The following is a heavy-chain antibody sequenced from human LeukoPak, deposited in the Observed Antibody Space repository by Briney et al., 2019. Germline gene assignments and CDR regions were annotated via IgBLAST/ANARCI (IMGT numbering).Heavy chain of an antibody. D-gene: IGHD5-18*01. CDR1: GFTFSSYA. CDR3: ARGVQSGTAMAPAFD. Sequence: PGRSLRLSCAASGFTFSSYAMHWVRQAPGKGLEWVANIKQDGSEKYYVDSVKGRFTISRDNAKNSLYLQMNSLRAEDTAVYYCARGVQSGTAMAPAFDWGQGTLVTVSS. V-gene: IGHV3-7*01. CDR2: IKQDGSEK. J-gene: IGHJ4*02.